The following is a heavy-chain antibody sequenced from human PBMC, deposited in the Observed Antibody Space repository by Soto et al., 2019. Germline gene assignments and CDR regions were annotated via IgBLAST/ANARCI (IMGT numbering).Heavy chain of an antibody. Sequence: GGSLRLSCAASGFTFGTYAMHWVRQAPGKGLEWVAVIYYDGSNRDYGNAVKGGFTISRDNSKSKLYLLMSSLGAEDTAVYYCAKVSGYDCGGENYFDYWGQGTLVTVSS. CDR1: GFTFGTYA. D-gene: IGHD5-12*01. CDR3: AKVSGYDCGGENYFDY. CDR2: IYYDGSNR. V-gene: IGHV3-33*06. J-gene: IGHJ4*02.